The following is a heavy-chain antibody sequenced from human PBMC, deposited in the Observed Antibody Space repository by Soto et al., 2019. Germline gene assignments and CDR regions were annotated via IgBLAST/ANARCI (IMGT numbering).Heavy chain of an antibody. CDR2: IGAYNGNA. J-gene: IGHJ4*02. D-gene: IGHD2-8*02. Sequence: ASVKVSCKASGYTFTNYGISWVRQAPGQGLEWMGWIGAYNGNADFAQNLQDRVTMTADTSTRIAYMELRSLTSDDTAVYYCARVGTYCTGISCFDYWGQRTQVTVSS. CDR1: GYTFTNYG. V-gene: IGHV1-18*01. CDR3: ARVGTYCTGISCFDY.